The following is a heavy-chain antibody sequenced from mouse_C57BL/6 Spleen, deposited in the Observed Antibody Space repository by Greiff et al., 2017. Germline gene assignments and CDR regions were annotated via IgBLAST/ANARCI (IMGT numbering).Heavy chain of an antibody. CDR1: GYTFTDYE. Sequence: QVQLMASGAELVRPGASVTLSCKASGYTFTDYEMHWVKQTPVHGLEWIGAIDPDTGGTAYNQKFKGKAILTADKSSSTAYMERRSLTSEDSAVYYGTRYGTTAPWDYWGQGTTHTGAS. J-gene: IGHJ2*01. CDR2: IDPDTGGT. V-gene: IGHV1-15*01. D-gene: IGHD1-2*01. CDR3: TRYGTTAPWDY.